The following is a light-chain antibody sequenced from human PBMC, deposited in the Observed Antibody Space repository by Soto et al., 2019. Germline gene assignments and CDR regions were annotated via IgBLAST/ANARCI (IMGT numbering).Light chain of an antibody. V-gene: IGKV4-1*01. Sequence: DIVLTQSPDSLAVSLGERATINCKSSQNVFYSSKNKNYLAWYQQRPGQPPKLLIYWASMRKSGFPGRFSGSGSGTDFTLTISDLQVEDVAVYYCQQFYDSPRTFGQGTKVEIK. CDR1: QNVFYSSKNKNY. J-gene: IGKJ1*01. CDR2: WAS. CDR3: QQFYDSPRT.